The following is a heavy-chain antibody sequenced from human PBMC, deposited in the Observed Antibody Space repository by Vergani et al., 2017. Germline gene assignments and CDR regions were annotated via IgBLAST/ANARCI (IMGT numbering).Heavy chain of an antibody. V-gene: IGHV4-34*01. D-gene: IGHD1-7*01. CDR3: ARGITGTTGDY. CDR1: GGSFSGYY. CDR2: INHSGST. J-gene: IGHJ4*02. Sequence: QVQLQQWGAGLFKPSETLSLTCAVYGGSFSGYYWSWIRQPPGKGLEWIGEINHSGSTNYNPSLKSRVTISVDTSKNQFSLKLSSVTAADTAVYYCARGITGTTGDYWGQGTLVTVSS.